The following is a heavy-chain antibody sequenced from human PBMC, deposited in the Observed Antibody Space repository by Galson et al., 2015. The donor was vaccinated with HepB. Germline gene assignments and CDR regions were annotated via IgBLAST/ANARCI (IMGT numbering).Heavy chain of an antibody. CDR1: GFTFSDYY. J-gene: IGHJ4*02. D-gene: IGHD3-22*01. CDR2: ISSSGSTI. V-gene: IGHV3-11*01. CDR3: ARDGNYYDSSGYYYTPFDY. Sequence: SLRLSCAASGFTFSDYYMSWIRQAPGKGLEWVSYISSSGSTIYYADSVKGRFTISRDNAKNSLYLQMNSLRAEDTAVYYCARDGNYYDSSGYYYTPFDYWGQGTLVTVSS.